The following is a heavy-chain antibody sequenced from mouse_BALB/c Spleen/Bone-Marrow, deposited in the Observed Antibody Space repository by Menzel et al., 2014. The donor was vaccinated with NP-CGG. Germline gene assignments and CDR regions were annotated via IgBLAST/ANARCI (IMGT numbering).Heavy chain of an antibody. CDR2: ILPGSGSA. CDR3: ARRGLRRGYSFDY. Sequence: VHLVESGAELMKPGASVKISCKATGYTFSSYWIEWVKQRPGHGLERIGEILPGSGSANYNEKFKGKATFTADTSSNTAYMQLSSLTSEDSAVYYCARRGLRRGYSFDYWGQGTTLTVSS. V-gene: IGHV1-9*01. CDR1: GYTFSSYW. J-gene: IGHJ2*01. D-gene: IGHD2-4*01.